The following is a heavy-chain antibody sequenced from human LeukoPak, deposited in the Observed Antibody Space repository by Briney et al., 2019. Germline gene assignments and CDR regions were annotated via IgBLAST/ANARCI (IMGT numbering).Heavy chain of an antibody. Sequence: GASVKVSCKASGYTFTSYAMHWVRQAPGQGLEWMGRINPNSGGTNYAQKFQGRVTMTRDTSISTAYMELSRLRSDDTAVYYCARDETEGIPQDDYWGQGTLVTVSS. CDR2: INPNSGGT. CDR3: ARDETEGIPQDDY. CDR1: GYTFTSYA. V-gene: IGHV1-2*06. D-gene: IGHD1-1*01. J-gene: IGHJ4*02.